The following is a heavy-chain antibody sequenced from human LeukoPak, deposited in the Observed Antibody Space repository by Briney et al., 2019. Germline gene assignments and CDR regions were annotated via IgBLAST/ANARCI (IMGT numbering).Heavy chain of an antibody. Sequence: PSETLSLTCTVAVRSISSYYWSWIRQPPGKGLEWIGYIYYSGSTNYNPSLKSRVTISVDTSKNQFSLKLSSVTAADTAGYYCAGGRDGVVVAATPGYYYYMDVWGKGTTVTVSS. V-gene: IGHV4-59*01. D-gene: IGHD2-15*01. CDR1: VRSISSYY. J-gene: IGHJ6*03. CDR3: AGGRDGVVVAATPGYYYYMDV. CDR2: IYYSGST.